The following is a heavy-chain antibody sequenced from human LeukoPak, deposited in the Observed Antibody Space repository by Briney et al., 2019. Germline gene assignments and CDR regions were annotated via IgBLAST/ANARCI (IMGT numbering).Heavy chain of an antibody. J-gene: IGHJ4*02. D-gene: IGHD1-26*01. Sequence: GGSLRLSCAASGFTFSSYGMHWVRQAPGKGLEWVAVIWYDGSNKYYADSVKGRFTISRDNSKNTLYLQMNSLRAEDTAVYYCARDIAPWRGGATNWGQGTLVTVSS. CDR2: IWYDGSNK. V-gene: IGHV3-33*01. CDR1: GFTFSSYG. CDR3: ARDIAPWRGGATN.